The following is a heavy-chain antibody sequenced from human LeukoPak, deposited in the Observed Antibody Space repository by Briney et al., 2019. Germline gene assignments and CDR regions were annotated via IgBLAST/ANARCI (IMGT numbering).Heavy chain of an antibody. CDR3: ARVGAHYYFDY. V-gene: IGHV4-59*01. Sequence: PSETLSLTCTVSGGSISSYYWSWLRQPPGKGLEWIGYIYYSGSTNYNPSLKSRVTISVDTSKNQFSLKLSSVTAADTAVYYCARVGAHYYFDYWGQGTLVTVSS. J-gene: IGHJ4*02. D-gene: IGHD1-26*01. CDR2: IYYSGST. CDR1: GGSISSYY.